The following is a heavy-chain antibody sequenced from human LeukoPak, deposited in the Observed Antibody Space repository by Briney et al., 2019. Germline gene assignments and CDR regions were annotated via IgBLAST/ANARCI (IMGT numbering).Heavy chain of an antibody. D-gene: IGHD5-24*01. CDR1: GFSLTTNEVA. V-gene: IGHV2-5*02. J-gene: IGHJ4*02. CDR2: IYWDDEK. Sequence: SGPTLVKPTQTLTLTCTFSGFSLTTNEVAVGWIRQPPGKALEWLALIYWDDEKRYRPSLKDRLTITKDTSKNQVVLTMTNMDPVDTGTYYCAHTRWTRGYFDYWGQGTLVTVSS. CDR3: AHTRWTRGYFDY.